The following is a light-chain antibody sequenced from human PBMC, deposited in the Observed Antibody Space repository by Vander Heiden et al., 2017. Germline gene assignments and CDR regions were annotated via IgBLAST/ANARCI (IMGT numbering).Light chain of an antibody. CDR1: QAISSD. CDR3: QELKGYPLT. CDR2: DSS. V-gene: IGKV1-9*01. Sequence: IQLTQSPSSLSASVGDRVTFTCRASQAISSDLAWYQQKPGKAPKLLIYDSSTLQSGVPSTFSGTRSGTDFTLTMSSLQPEDIATYYCQELKGYPLTFQGESK. J-gene: IGKJ4*01.